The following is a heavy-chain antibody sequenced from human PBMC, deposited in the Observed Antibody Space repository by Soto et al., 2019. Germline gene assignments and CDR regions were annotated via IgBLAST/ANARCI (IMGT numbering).Heavy chain of an antibody. D-gene: IGHD1-7*01. CDR3: ARGPLELHSAYSLSTTGGYYYYGMHX. Sequence: GSLRLSCAASGVTFSSYWMHWVRQAPGKGLVWVSLINIDGSSTSYPDSVKGRLTISRDNAKNTLYLQMNSLRAEETAVYYCARGPLELHSAYSLSTTGGYYYYGMHXWGQGTTVPVS. V-gene: IGHV3-74*01. CDR2: INIDGSST. CDR1: GVTFSSYW. J-gene: IGHJ6*02.